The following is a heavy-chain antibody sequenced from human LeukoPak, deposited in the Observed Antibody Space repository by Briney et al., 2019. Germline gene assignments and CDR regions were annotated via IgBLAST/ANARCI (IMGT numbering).Heavy chain of an antibody. CDR3: ARVYYSNSYDYWYFDL. D-gene: IGHD6-13*01. J-gene: IGHJ2*01. CDR2: IIPIFGTA. Sequence: SVKVSCKASRGTFSSYAISWVRQAPGQGLEWMGGIIPIFGTAYYAQKFQGRVTITADESTSTAYMELSSLRSEDTAVYYCARVYYSNSYDYWYFDLWGRGTLVTVSS. CDR1: RGTFSSYA. V-gene: IGHV1-69*01.